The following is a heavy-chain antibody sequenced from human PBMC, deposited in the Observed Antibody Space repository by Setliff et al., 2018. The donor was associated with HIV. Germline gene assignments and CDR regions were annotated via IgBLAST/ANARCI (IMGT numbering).Heavy chain of an antibody. J-gene: IGHJ4*02. CDR1: GGSIRSYY. D-gene: IGHD2-2*01. CDR2: IYYSGNP. CDR3: ARGFDYAQRPPLYYFDY. Sequence: PSETLSLTCTVSGGSIRSYYWSWIRQPPGKGLEWIGYIYYSGNPFYNPSLRSRVTISLDTSKNQFSLKLSSVTAADTAVYYCARGFDYAQRPPLYYFDYWGQGTLVTVSS. V-gene: IGHV4-59*12.